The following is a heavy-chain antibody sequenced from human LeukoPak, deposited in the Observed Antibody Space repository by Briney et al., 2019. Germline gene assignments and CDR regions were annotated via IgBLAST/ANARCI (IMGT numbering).Heavy chain of an antibody. Sequence: SETLSLTCTVSGGSISSGSYYWSWIRQPAGTGLEWIGRIYTSGSTNYNPSLKSRVTISVDTSKSQFSLKLSSVTAADTAVYYCARGQLWFGELLLFDPWGQGTLVTVSS. D-gene: IGHD3-10*01. J-gene: IGHJ5*02. CDR2: IYTSGST. V-gene: IGHV4-61*02. CDR1: GGSISSGSYY. CDR3: ARGQLWFGELLLFDP.